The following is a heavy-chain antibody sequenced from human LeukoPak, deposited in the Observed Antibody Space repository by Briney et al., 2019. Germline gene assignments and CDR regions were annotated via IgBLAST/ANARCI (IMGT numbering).Heavy chain of an antibody. D-gene: IGHD2-2*01. CDR2: IYYSGNT. Sequence: SETLSLTCTVSGVSISSSNSYWGWIRQPPGKGLEWIGSIYYSGNTYYNASLKSQVSISIDTSKNQFSLKLSSVTAADTAVYYCARSYCSSTSCYAPYYYYYYMDVWGKGTTVTISS. V-gene: IGHV4-39*07. CDR3: ARSYCSSTSCYAPYYYYYYMDV. CDR1: GVSISSSNSY. J-gene: IGHJ6*03.